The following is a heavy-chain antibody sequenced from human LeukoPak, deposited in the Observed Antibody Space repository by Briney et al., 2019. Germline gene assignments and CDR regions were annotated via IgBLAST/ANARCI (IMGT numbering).Heavy chain of an antibody. CDR3: ARVVDCSGGSCYKSYFDY. CDR1: GFTFSSYG. V-gene: IGHV3-33*01. J-gene: IGHJ4*02. CDR2: IWYDGSNK. D-gene: IGHD2-15*01. Sequence: GGSLRLSCAASGFTFSSYGMHWVRQAPGKGLEWVAVIWYDGSNKYYADSVKGRFTISRDNSKNTLYLQMNSLRAEDTAVYYCARVVDCSGGSCYKSYFDYWGQGTLVTVSS.